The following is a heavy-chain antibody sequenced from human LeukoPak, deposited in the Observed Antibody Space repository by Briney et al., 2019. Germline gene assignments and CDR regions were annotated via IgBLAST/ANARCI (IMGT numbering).Heavy chain of an antibody. D-gene: IGHD4-17*01. CDR3: TTEDIYGYDAFDI. CDR1: GFTFSNAW. CDR2: IKSKTDGGTT. V-gene: IGHV3-15*01. Sequence: GGSLRLSCAASGFTFSNAWMSWVRQAPGKGLEWVGRIKSKTDGGTTDYAAPVKGRFTISRDDSKNTLYLQMNSLKTEDTAVYYCTTEDIYGYDAFDIWAKGQWSPSLQ. J-gene: IGHJ3*02.